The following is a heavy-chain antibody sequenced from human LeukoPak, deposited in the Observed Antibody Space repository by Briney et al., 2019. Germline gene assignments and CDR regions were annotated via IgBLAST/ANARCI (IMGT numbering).Heavy chain of an antibody. Sequence: SETLSLTCAVYGGSFSGYYWSWIRQPPGKGLEWIGEINHSGSTNYNPSLKSRVTMSVDTSKNQFSLKLSSVTAADTAVYYCARGSLGDAFDIWGQGTMVTVSS. CDR2: INHSGST. J-gene: IGHJ3*02. CDR1: GGSFSGYY. CDR3: ARGSLGDAFDI. V-gene: IGHV4-34*01.